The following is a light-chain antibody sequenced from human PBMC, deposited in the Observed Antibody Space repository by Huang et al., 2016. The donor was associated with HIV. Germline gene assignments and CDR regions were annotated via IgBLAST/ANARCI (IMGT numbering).Light chain of an antibody. V-gene: IGKV3-11*01. J-gene: IGKJ3*01. CDR3: QQRSNWPLFT. CDR2: DTS. CDR1: QSVSSS. Sequence: EIVLTQSPATLSLSPGERYTLSCKASQSVSSSLAWYQQKPGQAPRLLIYDTSTRATGIPARFSGSEDGTDFTLTISSLEPEDFAVYYCQQRSNWPLFTFGPGTKVDIK.